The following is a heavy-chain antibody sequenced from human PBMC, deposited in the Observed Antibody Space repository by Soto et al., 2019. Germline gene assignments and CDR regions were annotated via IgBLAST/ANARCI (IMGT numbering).Heavy chain of an antibody. CDR2: IYYSGST. J-gene: IGHJ6*02. D-gene: IGHD6-13*01. CDR1: GGSISSYY. V-gene: IGHV4-59*01. CDR3: ARAVSSSWYHYYYYGMDV. Sequence: SETLSLTCTVSGGSISSYYWSWIRQPPGKGLEWIGYIYYSGSTNYNPSLKSRVTISVDTSKNQFSLKLSSVTAADTAVYYCARAVSSSWYHYYYYGMDVWGQGTTVTVSS.